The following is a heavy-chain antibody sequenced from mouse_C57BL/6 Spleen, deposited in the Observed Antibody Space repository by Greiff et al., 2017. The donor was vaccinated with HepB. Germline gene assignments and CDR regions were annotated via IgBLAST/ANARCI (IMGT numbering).Heavy chain of an antibody. D-gene: IGHD1-1*01. Sequence: QVQLKQSGPELVKPGASVKISCKASGYAFSSSWMNWVKQRPGKGLEWIGRIYPGDGDTNYNGKFKGKATLTADKSSSSAYMTLSSLTSEDSAVYFCARRGTVVATDAMDYWGQGTSVTVSS. V-gene: IGHV1-82*01. J-gene: IGHJ4*01. CDR3: ARRGTVVATDAMDY. CDR2: IYPGDGDT. CDR1: GYAFSSSW.